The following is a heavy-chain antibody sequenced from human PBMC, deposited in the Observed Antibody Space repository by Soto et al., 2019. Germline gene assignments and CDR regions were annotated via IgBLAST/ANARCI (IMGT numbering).Heavy chain of an antibody. V-gene: IGHV1-18*04. J-gene: IGHJ4*02. D-gene: IGHD5-12*01. CDR1: GYMFTSHG. CDR2: ISPCSGNT. CDR3: ARLSWLLQPADY. Sequence: ASVKDSCKTSGYMFTSHGCTSVRRTPGQGVAWVGWISPCSGNTHSAQSLQGRVTMSTDRSTDRAYMEVRGLRSDDTAVYYCARLSWLLQPADYWGQGTLVTVSS.